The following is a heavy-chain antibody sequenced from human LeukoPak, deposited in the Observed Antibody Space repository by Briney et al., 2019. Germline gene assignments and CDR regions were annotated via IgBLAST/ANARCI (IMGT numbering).Heavy chain of an antibody. CDR2: INHSGST. CDR1: GGSFSGYY. Sequence: PSETLSLACAVYGGSFSGYYWSWIRQPPGKGLEWIGEINHSGSTNYNPSLKSRVTISVDTSKNQFSLKLSPVTAADTAVYYCARKTARRGFDPWGQGTLVTVSS. V-gene: IGHV4-34*01. D-gene: IGHD6-6*01. J-gene: IGHJ5*02. CDR3: ARKTARRGFDP.